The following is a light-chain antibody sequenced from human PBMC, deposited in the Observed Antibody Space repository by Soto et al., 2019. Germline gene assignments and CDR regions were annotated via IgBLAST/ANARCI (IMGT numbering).Light chain of an antibody. CDR1: SSDIGAYNY. CDR3: SSYTSSSTLGL. V-gene: IGLV2-14*01. CDR2: DVS. J-gene: IGLJ1*01. Sequence: QSVLTQPASVSGSPGQSITISCTGTSSDIGAYNYVSWYQQHPGRAPKLMIYDVSNRPSGVSIRFSGSKSGNTASLTISGLQAEDEADYYCSSYTSSSTLGLFGAGTKVTVL.